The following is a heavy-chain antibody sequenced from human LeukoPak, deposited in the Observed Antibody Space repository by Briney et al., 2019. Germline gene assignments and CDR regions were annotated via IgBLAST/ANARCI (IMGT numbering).Heavy chain of an antibody. CDR2: TGNKANSYTT. J-gene: IGHJ4*02. V-gene: IGHV3-72*01. D-gene: IGHD5-12*01. CDR3: AREGGYGGVFDY. CDR1: GFTFSDHS. Sequence: GGSLRLSCAASGFTFSDHSMDWVRQAPGKGLEWVGRTGNKANSYTTEYAASVKGRFTISRDDSKNSLYLQMNSLKTEDTAVYYCAREGGYGGVFDYWGQGTLVTVSS.